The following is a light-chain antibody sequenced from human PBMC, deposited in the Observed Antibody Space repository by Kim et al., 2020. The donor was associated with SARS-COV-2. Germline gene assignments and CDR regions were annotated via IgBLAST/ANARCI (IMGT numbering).Light chain of an antibody. CDR2: DVS. Sequence: GQSITNCRTGHSNDAGGYNYVSWDQQHPGQAPKLMLYDVSDPPAGISNRFSGSKSGNTASLTISGLQAEDEADYYCSSYTSSSTWVFGGGTQLTVL. CDR3: SSYTSSSTWV. J-gene: IGLJ2*01. CDR1: SNDAGGYNY. V-gene: IGLV2-14*04.